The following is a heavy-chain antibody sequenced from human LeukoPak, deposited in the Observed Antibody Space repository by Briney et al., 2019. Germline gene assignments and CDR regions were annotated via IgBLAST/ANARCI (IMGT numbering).Heavy chain of an antibody. V-gene: IGHV4-39*01. CDR2: IYYSGST. CDR1: GGSISSSSYY. CDR3: ARAARLVYGDYEDLFDY. D-gene: IGHD4-17*01. Sequence: SETLSLTCTVSGGSISSSSYYWGWIRQPPGKGLEWIGSIYYSGSTYYNPSLKSRVTISVDTSKNQFSLKLSSVTAADTDVYYCARAARLVYGDYEDLFDYWGQGTLVTVSS. J-gene: IGHJ4*02.